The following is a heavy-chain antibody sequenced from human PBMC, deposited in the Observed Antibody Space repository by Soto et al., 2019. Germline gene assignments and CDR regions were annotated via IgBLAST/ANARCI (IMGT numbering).Heavy chain of an antibody. J-gene: IGHJ6*02. CDR2: IYYSGST. CDR3: ARGHGNPEYYGMDV. Sequence: SETLSLTCTVSGGSISSGGYYWSWIRQHPGKGLEWIGYIYYSGSTYYNPSLKSRVTISVDTSKNQFSLKLSSVTAADTAVYYCARGHGNPEYYGMDVWGQGTTVTV. V-gene: IGHV4-31*03. D-gene: IGHD1-1*01. CDR1: GGSISSGGYY.